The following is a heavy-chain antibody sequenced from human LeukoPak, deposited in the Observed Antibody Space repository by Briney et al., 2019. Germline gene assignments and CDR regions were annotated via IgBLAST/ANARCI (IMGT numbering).Heavy chain of an antibody. V-gene: IGHV1-2*02. CDR3: ASVRDGLRLSTPFDY. CDR1: GYTFTGYY. J-gene: IGHJ4*02. D-gene: IGHD5-12*01. Sequence: ASVKVSCKASGYTFTGYYIHWVRQAPGQGLERMGWINPNSGGTNYAQKFQGRVTMTRDTSIRTAYMELSRLRSDDTAVYYCASVRDGLRLSTPFDYWGQGTLVTVSS. CDR2: INPNSGGT.